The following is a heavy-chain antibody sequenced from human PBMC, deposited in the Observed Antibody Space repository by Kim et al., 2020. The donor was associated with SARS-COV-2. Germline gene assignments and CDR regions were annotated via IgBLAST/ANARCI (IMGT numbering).Heavy chain of an antibody. V-gene: IGHV3-23*01. D-gene: IGHD6-13*01. J-gene: IGHJ3*02. Sequence: GKGRFTISRDNSKNTLYLQMNSLRAEDTAVYYCAKDAGYSSSWDGTAFDIWGQGTMVTVSS. CDR3: AKDAGYSSSWDGTAFDI.